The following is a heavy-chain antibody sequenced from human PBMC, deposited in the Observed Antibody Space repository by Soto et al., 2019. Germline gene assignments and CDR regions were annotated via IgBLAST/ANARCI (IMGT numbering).Heavy chain of an antibody. J-gene: IGHJ4*02. D-gene: IGHD3-10*01. Sequence: GGSLRLSCAASGFTFSSYAMHWVRQAPGKGLEWVAVISYDGSNKYYADSVKGRFTISRDNSKNTLYLQMNSLRAEDTAVYYCAKVPWFGELKPKYYFDYWGQGTLVTVSS. V-gene: IGHV3-30-3*01. CDR1: GFTFSSYA. CDR3: AKVPWFGELKPKYYFDY. CDR2: ISYDGSNK.